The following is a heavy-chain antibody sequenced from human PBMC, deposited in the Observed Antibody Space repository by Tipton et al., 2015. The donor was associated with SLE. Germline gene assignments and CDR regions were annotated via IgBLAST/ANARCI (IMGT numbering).Heavy chain of an antibody. V-gene: IGHV4-39*01. CDR2: IYYSGST. CDR3: ARLRDYFGSGSYYDPDYGMDV. J-gene: IGHJ6*02. D-gene: IGHD3-10*01. CDR1: GGSISSSSYY. Sequence: LRLSCTVSGGSISSSSYYWGWIRQPPGKGLEWIGSIYYSGSTYYNPSLMSRVTISVDTSKNQFSLKLSSVTAADTAVYYCARLRDYFGSGSYYDPDYGMDVWGQGNTVTVSS.